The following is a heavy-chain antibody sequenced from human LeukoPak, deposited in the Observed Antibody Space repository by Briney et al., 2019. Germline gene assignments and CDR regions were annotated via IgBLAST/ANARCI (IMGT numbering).Heavy chain of an antibody. CDR2: VSYDWGT. V-gene: IGHV4-59*01. CDR3: ARAGRDGYNLFHY. CDR1: GGSITGYY. Sequence: SETLSLTCTVSGGSITGYYWSWIRQPPGKGLEWIGHVSYDWGTAYNPSLKSRVTMLLDTSNNQFFLDLTSVTAADTAVYYCARAGRDGYNLFHYWGQGTLVTVSS. D-gene: IGHD5-24*01. J-gene: IGHJ4*02.